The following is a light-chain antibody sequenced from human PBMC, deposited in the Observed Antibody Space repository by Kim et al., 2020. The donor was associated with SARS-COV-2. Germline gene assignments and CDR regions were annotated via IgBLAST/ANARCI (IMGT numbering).Light chain of an antibody. CDR2: DAY. V-gene: IGKV3-15*01. J-gene: IGKJ1*01. CDR3: QQYNKWPQT. Sequence: VSPGERAPLSCRASQSVSSNLAWYQQKPGQAPRLLIYDAYTRATGIPARFSGSGSGTEFTLTISSLQTEDFAVYYCQQYNKWPQTFGQGTKVDIK. CDR1: QSVSSN.